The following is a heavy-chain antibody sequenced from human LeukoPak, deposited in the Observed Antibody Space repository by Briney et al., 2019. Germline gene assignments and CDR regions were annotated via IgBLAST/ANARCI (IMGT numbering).Heavy chain of an antibody. CDR3: AREERSNYDFWCDPLYYYYYGMDV. CDR1: GGTFSSYA. J-gene: IGHJ6*02. CDR2: IIPIFGTA. D-gene: IGHD3-3*01. V-gene: IGHV1-69*01. Sequence: SVKVSCKASGGTFSSYAISWVRQAPGQGLEWMGGIIPIFGTANYAQKFQGRVTITADESTSTAYMELSSLRSEDTAVYYCAREERSNYDFWCDPLYYYYYGMDVWGQGTTVTVSS.